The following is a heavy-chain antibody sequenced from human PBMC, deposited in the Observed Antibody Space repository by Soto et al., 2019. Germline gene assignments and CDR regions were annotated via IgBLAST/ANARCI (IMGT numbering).Heavy chain of an antibody. J-gene: IGHJ5*02. CDR1: GGAISTYY. D-gene: IGHD2-15*01. CDR2: IYASGSP. Sequence: QVQLQESGPGLVKPSGTLSLTCTFSGGAISTYYWNWIRQPAGKGLEWIGRIYASGSPNYNPSLKSRVIMSVDTSKNQFSLTMSAVTAADTAMYYCARSAVPRGGWFRPWGQGILVTVS. V-gene: IGHV4-4*07. CDR3: ARSAVPRGGWFRP.